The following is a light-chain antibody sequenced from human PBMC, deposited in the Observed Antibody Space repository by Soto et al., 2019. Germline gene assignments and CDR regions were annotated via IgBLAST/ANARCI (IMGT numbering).Light chain of an antibody. Sequence: DIQMTHSPSSLSASVADRVTVTCRASQSISRYLNWYQQKPGKAPKLLIYGASTLQSGVPSRFSGSGSGTDFTLTISSLQPEDFATYYCQQLNKYPSTFGGGTKVDIK. CDR2: GAS. CDR3: QQLNKYPST. J-gene: IGKJ4*01. CDR1: QSISRY. V-gene: IGKV1-9*01.